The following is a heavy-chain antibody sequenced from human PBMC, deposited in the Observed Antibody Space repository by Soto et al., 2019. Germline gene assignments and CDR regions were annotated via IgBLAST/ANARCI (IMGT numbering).Heavy chain of an antibody. CDR3: ARDGLGSITNAFDY. CDR2: IYTSGST. V-gene: IGHV4-4*07. J-gene: IGHJ4*02. CDR1: GGSISSYY. D-gene: IGHD1-20*01. Sequence: PSETLSLTCTVSGGSISSYYWSWIRQPAGKGLEWIGRIYTSGSTNYNPSLKSRVTMSVDTSKNQFSLKLCSVTAADTAVYYCARDGLGSITNAFDYWGQGTLVTVS.